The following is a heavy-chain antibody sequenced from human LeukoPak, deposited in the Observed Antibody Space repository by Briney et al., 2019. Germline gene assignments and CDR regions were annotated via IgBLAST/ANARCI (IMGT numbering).Heavy chain of an antibody. CDR3: TQMATRGVNPYFDY. J-gene: IGHJ4*02. V-gene: IGHV2-70*04. D-gene: IGHD3-10*01. CDR2: NAWVDDK. CDR1: GFSLSTSGMR. Sequence: SGPALVKPTQTLTLTCTFSGFSLSTSGMRVSWIRQPPGKALGWLAYNAWVDDKLSSISLNTRLTISKDTSKTQVVLTMTNMDPVDTATYYSTQMATRGVNPYFDYWGQGTLVTVSS.